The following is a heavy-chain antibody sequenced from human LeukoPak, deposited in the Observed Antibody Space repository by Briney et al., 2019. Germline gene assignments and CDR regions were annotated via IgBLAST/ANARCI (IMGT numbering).Heavy chain of an antibody. CDR1: GFTFSSYW. D-gene: IGHD3-22*01. J-gene: IGHJ4*02. Sequence: GGSLRLSCAASGFTFSSYWMSWVRQAPGKGLEWVANIKQDGSEKYYVDSVKGRFTISRDNAKNSLYLQMNSLRAEDTAVYYCARIRRAYYYDSSGYYPSDVYYFDYWGQGTLVTVSS. V-gene: IGHV3-7*01. CDR2: IKQDGSEK. CDR3: ARIRRAYYYDSSGYYPSDVYYFDY.